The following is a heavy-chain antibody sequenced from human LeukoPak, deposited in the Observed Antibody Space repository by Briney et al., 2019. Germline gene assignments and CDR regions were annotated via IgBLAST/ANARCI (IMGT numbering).Heavy chain of an antibody. CDR3: ARLITIFGVVGYFDF. V-gene: IGHV5-51*01. J-gene: IGHJ4*02. CDR1: GYSFTTSW. Sequence: GESLKISCRGSGYSFTTSWIGWVRQMPGKGLEWMGIIYPHDSDTRYSPSFQGQVTISANKSVNTAYLQWSSLQASDTAMYFCARLITIFGVVGYFDFWGQGTLVTVSS. D-gene: IGHD3-3*01. CDR2: IYPHDSDT.